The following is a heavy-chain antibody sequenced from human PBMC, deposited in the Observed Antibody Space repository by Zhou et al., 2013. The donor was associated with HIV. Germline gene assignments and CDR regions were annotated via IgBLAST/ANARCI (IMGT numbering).Heavy chain of an antibody. CDR1: GGTFSSYA. J-gene: IGHJ6*02. CDR3: ARLGHYGSGSSFWDYGMDV. V-gene: IGHV1-69*13. Sequence: QVQLVQSGAEVKKPGSSVKVSCKASGGTFSSYAISWVRQAPGQGLEWMGRIIPIFGTANYAQKFQGRVTITADESTNTAYMELSSLRSEDTAVYYCARLGHYGSGSSFWDYGMDVWGQGDHGHRLL. D-gene: IGHD3-10*01. CDR2: IIPIFGTA.